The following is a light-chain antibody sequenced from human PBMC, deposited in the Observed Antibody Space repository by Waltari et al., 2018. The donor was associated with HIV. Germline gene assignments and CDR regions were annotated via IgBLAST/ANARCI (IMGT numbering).Light chain of an antibody. CDR3: QQYGTFPRT. J-gene: IGKJ1*01. CDR2: GAS. CDR1: QTISSMS. V-gene: IGKV3-20*01. Sequence: EIVLTQSPRTLSLSPGERATLSCRASQTISSMSLAWYQPKPGQAPRLVISGASCRATGFPDRFSGSGSGTDFTLTIHRLEPEDFAVYYCQQYGTFPRTFGQGTKVEIK.